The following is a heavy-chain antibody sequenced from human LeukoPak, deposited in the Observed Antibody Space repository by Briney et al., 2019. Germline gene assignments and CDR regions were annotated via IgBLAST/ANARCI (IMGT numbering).Heavy chain of an antibody. Sequence: PSETLSLTCTVSGGSISSYYWSWIRQPPGKGLEWIGYIYYSGSTNYNPSLKSRVTISVDTSKNQFSLKLSSVTAADTAVYYCARVARKRVYYYGMDVWGQGTTVTVSS. J-gene: IGHJ6*02. CDR2: IYYSGST. V-gene: IGHV4-59*12. CDR3: ARVARKRVYYYGMDV. CDR1: GGSISSYY.